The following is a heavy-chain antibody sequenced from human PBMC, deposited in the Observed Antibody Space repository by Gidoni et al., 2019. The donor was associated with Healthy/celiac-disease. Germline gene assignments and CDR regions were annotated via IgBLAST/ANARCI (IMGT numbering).Heavy chain of an antibody. CDR3: ARGRIVVYSVVYYYYYMDV. V-gene: IGHV4-34*01. Sequence: WIGEINHSGSTNYNPSLKSRVTISVDTSKIQFSLKLSSVTAADTAVYYCARGRIVVYSVVYYYYYMDVWGKGTTVTVSS. J-gene: IGHJ6*03. CDR2: INHSGST. D-gene: IGHD2-15*01.